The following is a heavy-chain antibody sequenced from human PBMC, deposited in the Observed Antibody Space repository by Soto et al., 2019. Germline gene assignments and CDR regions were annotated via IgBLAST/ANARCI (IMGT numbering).Heavy chain of an antibody. D-gene: IGHD1-26*01. CDR1: GFTFSSYG. CDR3: AKEWEVADLGPVDY. CDR2: ISYDGSNK. Sequence: QVQLVESGGGVVQPGRSLRLSCAASGFTFSSYGMHWVRQAPGKGLERVAVISYDGSNKYYADSVKGRFTISRDNSKNTLYLQMNSLRAEDTAVYYCAKEWEVADLGPVDYWGQGTLVTVSS. J-gene: IGHJ4*02. V-gene: IGHV3-30*18.